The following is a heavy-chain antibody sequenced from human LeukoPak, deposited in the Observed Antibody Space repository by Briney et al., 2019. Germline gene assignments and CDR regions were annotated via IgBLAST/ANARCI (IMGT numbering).Heavy chain of an antibody. CDR1: GDSISSYY. CDR3: AKDRLGLPAAIHYYGMDV. J-gene: IGHJ6*02. D-gene: IGHD2-2*01. Sequence: SETLSFTCTVSGDSISSYYYSWIRQPAGKELEWIGRIHSDGSTHYNPSLKSRVTMSVDTSKNQLSLNLTSVTAADTAVYFCAKDRLGLPAAIHYYGMDVWGQGTTVTVSS. V-gene: IGHV4-4*07. CDR2: IHSDGST.